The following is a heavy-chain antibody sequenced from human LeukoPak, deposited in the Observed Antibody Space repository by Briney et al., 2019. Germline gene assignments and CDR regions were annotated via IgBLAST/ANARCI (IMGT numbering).Heavy chain of an antibody. V-gene: IGHV1-46*01. D-gene: IGHD3-3*01. CDR1: GYTFTSHY. J-gene: IGHJ4*02. CDR2: INPGAGST. Sequence: GASVKVSCRASGYTFTSHYMHWVRQAPGQGLEWMGIINPGAGSTSYPQKFQGRVTMTRDTSTSTVYMELSSLRSEDTAVYYCAAPGASGFVGNFWSGPLDYWGQGTLVSVSS. CDR3: AAPGASGFVGNFWSGPLDY.